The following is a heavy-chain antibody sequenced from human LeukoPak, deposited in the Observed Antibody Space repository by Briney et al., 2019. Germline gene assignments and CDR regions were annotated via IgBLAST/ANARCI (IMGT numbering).Heavy chain of an antibody. CDR2: IYYSGST. CDR1: GGSISSGGYY. CDR3: ARGFGENAFDI. D-gene: IGHD3-10*01. J-gene: IGHJ3*02. V-gene: IGHV4-31*03. Sequence: SETLSLTCTVSGGSISSGGYYWSWIRQHPGKGLEWIGYIYYSGSTYCNPSLKSRVTISVDTSKNQFSLKLSSVTAADTAVYYCARGFGENAFDIWGQGTMVTVSS.